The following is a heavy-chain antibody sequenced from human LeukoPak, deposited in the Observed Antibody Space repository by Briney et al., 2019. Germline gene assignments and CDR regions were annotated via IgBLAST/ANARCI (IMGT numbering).Heavy chain of an antibody. Sequence: PSETLSLTCTVSGGPISSYYWSWIRQPPGKGLEWIGYIYYSGSTNYNPSLKSRVTISVDTSKNQFSLKLSSVTAADTAVYYCARSNYYDSSGYYGDAFDIWGQGTMVTVSS. CDR3: ARSNYYDSSGYYGDAFDI. CDR1: GGPISSYY. D-gene: IGHD3-22*01. V-gene: IGHV4-59*01. CDR2: IYYSGST. J-gene: IGHJ3*02.